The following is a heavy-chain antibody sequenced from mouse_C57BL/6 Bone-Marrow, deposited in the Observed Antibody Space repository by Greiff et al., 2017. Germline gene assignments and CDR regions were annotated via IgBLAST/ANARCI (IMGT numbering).Heavy chain of an antibody. V-gene: IGHV1-47*01. D-gene: IGHD5-1*01. CDR3: ARSSTFFYYFDY. CDR2: FHPYNDDT. J-gene: IGHJ2*01. CDR1: GYTFTTYP. Sequence: QVQLKESGAELVKPGASVKMSCKASGYTFTTYPLEWMKQNHGKSLEWIGNFHPYNDDTKYNEKFKGKATLTVEKSSNTVYLELSRLTSDVSAVYYGARSSTFFYYFDYWGQGTTLTVSS.